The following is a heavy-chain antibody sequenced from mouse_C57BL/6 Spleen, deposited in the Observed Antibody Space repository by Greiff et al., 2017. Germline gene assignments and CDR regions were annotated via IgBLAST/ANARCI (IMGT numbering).Heavy chain of an antibody. D-gene: IGHD1-1*01. CDR2: INPSSGYT. V-gene: IGHV1-7*01. J-gene: IGHJ4*01. CDR3: ARDLHSGSGYGYAMDY. Sequence: QVQLQQSGAELAKPGASVKLSCKASGYTFTSYWMHWVKQRPGQGLEWIGYINPSSGYTKYNQRFKDKATLTGDKSSSTAYMQLSSLTYEDSAVYYCARDLHSGSGYGYAMDYWGQGTSVTVSS. CDR1: GYTFTSYW.